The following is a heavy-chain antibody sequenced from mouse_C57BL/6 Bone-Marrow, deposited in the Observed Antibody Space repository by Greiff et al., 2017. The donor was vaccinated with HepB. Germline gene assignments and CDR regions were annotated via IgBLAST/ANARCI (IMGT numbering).Heavy chain of an antibody. CDR3: ARNNYYGSRYYFDY. V-gene: IGHV2-9-1*01. Sequence: VKLMESGPGLVAPSQSLSITCTVSGFSLTSYAISWVRQPPGKGLAWLGVIWTGGGTNYNSALKSRLSLSKDNSKSQVFLKMNSLQTDDTARYYCARNNYYGSRYYFDYWGQGTTLTVSS. D-gene: IGHD1-1*01. CDR2: IWTGGGT. J-gene: IGHJ2*01. CDR1: GFSLTSYA.